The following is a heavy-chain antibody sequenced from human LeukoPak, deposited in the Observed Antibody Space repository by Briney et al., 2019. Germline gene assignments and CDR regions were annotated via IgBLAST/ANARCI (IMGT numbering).Heavy chain of an antibody. CDR3: TTATFYGSGSYYLDY. V-gene: IGHV3-15*01. CDR2: IKSKTDGGTT. CDR1: GFTFGDYA. J-gene: IGHJ4*02. D-gene: IGHD3-10*01. Sequence: GGSLRLSCTASGFTFGDYAMSWVRQAPGKGLEWVGRIKSKTDGGTTDYAAPVKGRFTISRDDSKNTLYLQMNSLKTEDTAVYYCTTATFYGSGSYYLDYWGQGTLVTVSS.